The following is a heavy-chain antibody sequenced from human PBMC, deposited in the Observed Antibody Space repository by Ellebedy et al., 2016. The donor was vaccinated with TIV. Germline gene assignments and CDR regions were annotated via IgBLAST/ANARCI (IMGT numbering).Heavy chain of an antibody. CDR2: INPSGGST. J-gene: IGHJ3*02. D-gene: IGHD3-10*01. V-gene: IGHV1-46*01. CDR1: GGTFSSYA. Sequence: ASVKVSCXASGGTFSSYAISWVRQAPGQGLEWMGIINPSGGSTSYAQKFQGRVTMTRDTSTSTVYMELSSLRSEDTAVYYCARETGVSDAFDIWGQGTMVTVSS. CDR3: ARETGVSDAFDI.